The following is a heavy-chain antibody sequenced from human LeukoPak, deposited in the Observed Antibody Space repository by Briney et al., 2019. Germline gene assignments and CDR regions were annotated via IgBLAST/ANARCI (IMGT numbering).Heavy chain of an antibody. CDR1: GGSISSSSYY. CDR3: ARDPHLWPHYYMDV. CDR2: IYYTGST. V-gene: IGHV4-39*07. D-gene: IGHD2/OR15-2a*01. J-gene: IGHJ6*03. Sequence: SETLSLTCTVSGGSISSSSYYWGWIRQPPGKGLEWIGSIYYTGSTSYNPSLKSRVTISVDTSKNQFSLKLSSVTAADTAMYYCARDPHLWPHYYMDVWGKGSTVTVSS.